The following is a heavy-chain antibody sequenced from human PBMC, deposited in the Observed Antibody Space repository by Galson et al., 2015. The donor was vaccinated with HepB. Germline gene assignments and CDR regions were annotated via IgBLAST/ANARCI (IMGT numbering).Heavy chain of an antibody. CDR1: GFIFSDAW. V-gene: IGHV3-15*01. CDR2: IKSKTDGGTT. J-gene: IGHJ4*02. CDR3: STDGLIGGYFDS. Sequence: SLRLSCAASGFIFSDAWMSWVRQAPGKGLEWIGRIKSKTDGGTTEYGAPVKGRFTISRDDSENTLYLQMNSLKTEDTAVYYCSTDGLIGGYFDSWGQGTLVTVSS.